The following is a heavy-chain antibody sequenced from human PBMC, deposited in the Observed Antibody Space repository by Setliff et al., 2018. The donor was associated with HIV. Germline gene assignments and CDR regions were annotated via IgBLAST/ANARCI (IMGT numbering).Heavy chain of an antibody. V-gene: IGHV4-39*01. Sequence: PSETLSLTCSVSGDSFSTSSYFWGWVRQSPGGGLEWIGNIFYTGFTHYNPSLKSRVSISVDTSKNQFSLKLRSVTAADTAVYYCATSAESGFGIHWGVFNIWGQGTRVTVSS. CDR2: IFYTGFT. CDR1: GDSFSTSSYF. CDR3: ATSAESGFGIHWGVFNI. J-gene: IGHJ3*02. D-gene: IGHD3-10*01.